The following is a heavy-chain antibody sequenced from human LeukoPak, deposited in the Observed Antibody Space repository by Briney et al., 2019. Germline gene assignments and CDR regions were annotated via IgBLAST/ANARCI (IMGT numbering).Heavy chain of an antibody. CDR3: ARYWGPYDNSGAYFDY. J-gene: IGHJ4*02. CDR1: GGSFSGFH. V-gene: IGHV4-34*01. CDR2: ISHGGST. Sequence: SETLSLTCAVFGGSFSGFHWSWIRQPPGKGLEWIGEISHGGSTNYNPSLKSRVTISVDTSKNQFSLKLTSVTAADTAVYYCARYWGPYDNSGAYFDYWGQGTLVTVSS. D-gene: IGHD3-22*01.